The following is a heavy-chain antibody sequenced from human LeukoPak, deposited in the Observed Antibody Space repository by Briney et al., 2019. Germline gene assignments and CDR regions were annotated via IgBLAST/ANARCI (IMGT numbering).Heavy chain of an antibody. V-gene: IGHV3-23*01. J-gene: IGHJ3*02. CDR1: GFTFRSYD. D-gene: IGHD1-26*01. CDR2: ISGSGGST. CDR3: AKAQVGAILHAFDI. Sequence: PGGSLRLSCTASGFTFRSYDMSWVRQAPGKGLEWVSAISGSGGSTYYADSVKGRFTISRDNSKNTLYLQMNSLRAEDTAVYYCAKAQVGAILHAFDIWGQGTMVTVSS.